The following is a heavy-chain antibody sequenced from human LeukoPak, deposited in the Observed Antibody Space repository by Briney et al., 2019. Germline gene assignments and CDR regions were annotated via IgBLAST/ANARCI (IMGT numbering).Heavy chain of an antibody. V-gene: IGHV4-38-2*01. D-gene: IGHD2-2*02. CDR1: GYSISSGYY. CDR2: IYHSGST. CDR3: ARHRGSQADIVVVPAAIDAFDI. J-gene: IGHJ3*02. Sequence: SETLSLICAVSGYSISSGYYWGWIRQPPGKGLEWIGSIYHSGSTYYNPSLKSRVTISVDTSKNQFSLKLSSVTAADTAVYYCARHRGSQADIVVVPAAIDAFDIWGQGTMVTVSS.